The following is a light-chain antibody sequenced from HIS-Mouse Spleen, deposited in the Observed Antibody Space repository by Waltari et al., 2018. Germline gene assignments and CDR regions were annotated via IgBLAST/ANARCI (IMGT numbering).Light chain of an antibody. CDR2: RNN. Sequence: QSVLTQPPSASGTPGQRVTISCSGSSPTLGSKSVYWYQQLPGTAPKLLIYRNNQRPSGVPDRFSGSKSGTSASLAISGLQSEDEADYYCAAWDDSLNGYVFGTGTKVTVL. CDR3: AAWDDSLNGYV. V-gene: IGLV1-44*01. J-gene: IGLJ1*01. CDR1: SPTLGSKS.